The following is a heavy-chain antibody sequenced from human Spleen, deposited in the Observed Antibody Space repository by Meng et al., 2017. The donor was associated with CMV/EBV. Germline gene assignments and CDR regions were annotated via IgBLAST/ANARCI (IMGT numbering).Heavy chain of an antibody. CDR3: AKSRSSTPGVVDY. CDR2: IYNGGTT. D-gene: IGHD3-10*01. J-gene: IGHJ4*02. CDR1: GASVSGGTYH. Sequence: QVQLEESGPGLVEPSEPLSFTCTVSGASVSGGTYHWSWIRQPPGKQLEWIGYIYNGGTTIYNPSLKSRVTIFIDASKNQFSLKLTSVTTADIAVYYCAKSRSSTPGVVDYWGQGTLVTVSS. V-gene: IGHV4-61*01.